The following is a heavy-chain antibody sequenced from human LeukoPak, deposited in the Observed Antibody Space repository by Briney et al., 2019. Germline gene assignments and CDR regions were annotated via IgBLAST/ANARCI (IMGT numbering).Heavy chain of an antibody. CDR1: GFPFSIYG. CDR3: AKDRIAADYMDV. D-gene: IGHD6-25*01. J-gene: IGHJ6*03. Sequence: GGSLRLSCAGSGFPFSIYGMNWVRQAPGKGLEWVSGISPGGGPTYYADSVKGRFTISRDDSKNTLYLQMNNLRAEDTAVYYCAKDRIAADYMDVWGKGTTVTISS. V-gene: IGHV3-23*01. CDR2: ISPGGGPT.